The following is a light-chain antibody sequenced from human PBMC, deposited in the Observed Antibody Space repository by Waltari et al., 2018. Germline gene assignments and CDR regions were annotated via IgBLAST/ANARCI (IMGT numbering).Light chain of an antibody. CDR3: QQYNKWPPYT. CDR2: GAS. V-gene: IGKV3-15*01. CDR1: QSVGRD. Sequence: EIVMTQSPATLSVSPGERATPSCRARQSVGRDLAWYQQKPGQAPSLLIYGASTRVTGIPARFSGSGSGTEFTLTISSLQSEDFAVYYCQQYNKWPPYTFGQGTKLEIK. J-gene: IGKJ2*01.